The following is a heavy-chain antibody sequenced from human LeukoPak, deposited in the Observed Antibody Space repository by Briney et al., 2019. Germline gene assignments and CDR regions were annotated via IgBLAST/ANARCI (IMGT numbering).Heavy chain of an antibody. D-gene: IGHD4-17*01. CDR3: ARDLGTTVTTYLDY. CDR1: GFTFSSYG. CDR2: ISYDGSNK. Sequence: GGSLRLSCAASGFTFSSYGMHWVRQAPGKGLEWVAVISYDGSNKYYADSVKGRFTISRDNAKNSLYLRMNSLRAEDTAVYYCARDLGTTVTTYLDYWGQGTLVTVSS. J-gene: IGHJ4*02. V-gene: IGHV3-30*03.